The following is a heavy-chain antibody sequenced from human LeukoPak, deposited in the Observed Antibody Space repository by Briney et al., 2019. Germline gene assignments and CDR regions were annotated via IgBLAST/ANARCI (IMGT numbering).Heavy chain of an antibody. D-gene: IGHD3-22*01. Sequence: GGSLRLSCAASGFTFSDYYMSWIRQAPGKGLEWVSYISSSGSTIYYADSVKGRFTISRDNSKNMLNLQMNSLRAEDTAVYYCAKGSFITMTAVLIDPFDYWGQGTLVTVSS. CDR3: AKGSFITMTAVLIDPFDY. CDR2: ISSSGSTI. V-gene: IGHV3-11*01. CDR1: GFTFSDYY. J-gene: IGHJ4*02.